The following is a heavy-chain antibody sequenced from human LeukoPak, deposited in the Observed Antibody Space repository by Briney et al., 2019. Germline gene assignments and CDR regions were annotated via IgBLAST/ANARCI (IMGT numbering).Heavy chain of an antibody. D-gene: IGHD4-17*01. CDR1: GFTFSNYW. Sequence: GGSLRLSCAASGFTFSNYWMHWVRQAPGKGLVRVSRINSDGSSTTSADSVRGRFTISRDNAKNTLYLQMNSLRAEDTAVYCCAKGGATVIDYWGQGTLVTVSS. CDR3: AKGGATVIDY. V-gene: IGHV3-74*01. J-gene: IGHJ4*02. CDR2: INSDGSST.